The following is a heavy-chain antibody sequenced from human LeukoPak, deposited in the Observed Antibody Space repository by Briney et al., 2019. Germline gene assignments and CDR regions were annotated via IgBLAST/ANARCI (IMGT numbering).Heavy chain of an antibody. V-gene: IGHV3-23*01. CDR2: ISGGGGAT. Sequence: PGGSLRLSCAASGFTFSSYSMTWVRQAPGKGLEWVPVISGGGGATYYADSVKGRFTISRDNSKNTLYLQMNSLRAEDTAVYYCARAAMVRGVDYFDFWGQGTLVTVSS. CDR1: GFTFSSYS. CDR3: ARAAMVRGVDYFDF. D-gene: IGHD3-10*01. J-gene: IGHJ4*02.